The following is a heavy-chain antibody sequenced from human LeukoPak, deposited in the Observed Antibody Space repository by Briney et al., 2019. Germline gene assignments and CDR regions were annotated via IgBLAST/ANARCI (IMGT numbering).Heavy chain of an antibody. J-gene: IGHJ4*02. CDR2: ISARNGYT. CDR3: ARDMTYEVDY. Sequence: ASVKVSCKASGYPFTSYGISWVRQAPGQGLEWMGWISARNGYTNYAQKLQGRVTMTTDTSTSTAYMELRSLTSDDTAVYYCARDMTYEVDYWGQGTLVTVSS. V-gene: IGHV1-18*01. CDR1: GYPFTSYG. D-gene: IGHD5-12*01.